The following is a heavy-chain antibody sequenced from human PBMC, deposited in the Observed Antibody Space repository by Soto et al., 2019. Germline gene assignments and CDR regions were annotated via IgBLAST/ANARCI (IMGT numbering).Heavy chain of an antibody. CDR1: GFTFSSYA. Sequence: HPGGSLRLSCAASGFTFSSYAMHWVRQAPGKGLEWVAVISYDGSNKYYADSVKGRFTISRDNSKNTLYLQMNSLRAEDTAVYYCARDGGGSRKFDYWGQGTLVTVSS. V-gene: IGHV3-30-3*01. D-gene: IGHD6-13*01. CDR2: ISYDGSNK. CDR3: ARDGGGSRKFDY. J-gene: IGHJ4*02.